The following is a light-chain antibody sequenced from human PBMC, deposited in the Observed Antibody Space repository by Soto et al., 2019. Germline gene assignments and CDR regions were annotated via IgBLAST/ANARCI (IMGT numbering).Light chain of an antibody. CDR1: RSNIGSNS. CDR3: ASWDDRLKGYV. CDR2: IND. J-gene: IGLJ1*01. Sequence: QSVLTQPPSVSGTPGQRVIISCSGSRSNIGSNSVNWYQQLPGTAPKLLIYINDQRPSGVHDRFSGSTSGTSVSLAICGLQSEDEADYYCASWDDRLKGYVFGTGTKATVL. V-gene: IGLV1-44*01.